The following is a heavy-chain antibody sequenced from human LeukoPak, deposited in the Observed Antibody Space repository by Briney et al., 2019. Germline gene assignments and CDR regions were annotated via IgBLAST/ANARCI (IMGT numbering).Heavy chain of an antibody. CDR2: IIPIFGTA. CDR3: ARERGYSYGYPDY. V-gene: IGHV1-69*05. D-gene: IGHD5-18*01. Sequence: SVKVSCKASGGTFSSYAISWVRQAAGQGLEWMGRIIPIFGTANYAKKFQGRVTLTTDESTSTAYMELSSLRSEDTAVYYCARERGYSYGYPDYWGQGTLVTVSS. J-gene: IGHJ4*02. CDR1: GGTFSSYA.